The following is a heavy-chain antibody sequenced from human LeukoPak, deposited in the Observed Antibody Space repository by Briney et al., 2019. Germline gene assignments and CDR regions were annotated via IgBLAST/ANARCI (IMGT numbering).Heavy chain of an antibody. CDR1: GGSISSYY. Sequence: SETLSLTCTVSGGSISSYYWSWIRQPPGKGLEWIGYIYYSGSTNYNPSLKSRVTISVDTSKNQFSLKLNSVTAADTAVYYCARGVVANYFDYWGQGTLVTVSS. J-gene: IGHJ4*02. CDR2: IYYSGST. CDR3: ARGVVANYFDY. V-gene: IGHV4-59*01. D-gene: IGHD3-22*01.